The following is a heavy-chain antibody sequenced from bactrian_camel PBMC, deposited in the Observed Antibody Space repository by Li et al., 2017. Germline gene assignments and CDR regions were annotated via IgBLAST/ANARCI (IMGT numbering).Heavy chain of an antibody. CDR2: VATDGDT. V-gene: IGHV3S53*01. D-gene: IGHD2*01. CDR3: AAHAGRYCYWTSFGY. J-gene: IGHJ6*01. Sequence: HVQLVESGGGSEQVGGSLRLSCVASGNTYSQNCMGWFRKAPGKEREGVAAVATDGDTTYTDSVKGRFTVSRDNAKNTIVLQMIDLKPEDSGMYYCAAHAGRYCYWTSFGYWGQGTQVTVS. CDR1: GNTYSQNC.